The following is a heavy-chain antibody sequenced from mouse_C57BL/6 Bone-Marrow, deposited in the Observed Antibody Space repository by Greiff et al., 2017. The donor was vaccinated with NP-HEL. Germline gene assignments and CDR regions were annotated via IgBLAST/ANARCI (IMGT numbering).Heavy chain of an antibody. V-gene: IGHV5-15*04. J-gene: IGHJ2*01. CDR1: GFTFSDYG. D-gene: IGHD2-4*01. CDR3: ARHGDDSYFDY. CDR2: ISNLAYSI. Sequence: EVMLVESGGGLVQPGGSLKLSCAASGFTFSDYGMAWVRQAPRKGPEWVAFISNLAYSIYYADTVTGRFTISRENAKNTLYLEMSSLRSEDTAMYYCARHGDDSYFDYWGQGTTLTVSS.